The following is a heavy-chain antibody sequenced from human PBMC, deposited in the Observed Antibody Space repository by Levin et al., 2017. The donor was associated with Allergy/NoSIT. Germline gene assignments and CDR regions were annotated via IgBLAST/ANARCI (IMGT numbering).Heavy chain of an antibody. J-gene: IGHJ4*02. CDR3: ARFPVVEMAMSREDH. Sequence: PSETLSLTCTVSGGSISSYYWTWIRQPPGKGLEWIGYIYYSGSTNYNPSLKSRVTMSVDKSKSQFSLKLRSVTAADTAVYYCARFPVVEMAMSREDHWGQGTLVTVYS. D-gene: IGHD5-24*01. V-gene: IGHV4-59*01. CDR2: IYYSGST. CDR1: GGSISSYY.